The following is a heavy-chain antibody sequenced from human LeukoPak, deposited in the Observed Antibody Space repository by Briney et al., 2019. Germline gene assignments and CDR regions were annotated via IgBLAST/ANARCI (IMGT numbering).Heavy chain of an antibody. J-gene: IGHJ4*02. CDR3: ARRDSNGYYEE. CDR2: IFPAGTT. D-gene: IGHD3-22*01. V-gene: IGHV3-53*01. Sequence: PGGSLRLSCAASGFTVSSNYVSWVRQAPGRGLEWVSIIFPAGTTYYADSVKGRFTISRDNSGDTLYLQMNSLRAEDTAVYYCARRDSNGYYEEWGQGTLVTVSS. CDR1: GFTVSSNY.